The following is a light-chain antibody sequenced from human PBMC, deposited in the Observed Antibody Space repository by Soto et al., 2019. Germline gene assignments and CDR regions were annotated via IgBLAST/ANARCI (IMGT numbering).Light chain of an antibody. J-gene: IGKJ2*01. Sequence: DIQMTQSPSTLSASVGDRVTVTCRASQDISSSLAWYQQKPGQAPKLLMDQASNLEREVPSRFSGSGSWTEFTLTISSMQPDDFSTDYYQQYKRYSPYTFGQGTKLEI. CDR3: QQYKRYSPYT. V-gene: IGKV1-5*03. CDR1: QDISSS. CDR2: QAS.